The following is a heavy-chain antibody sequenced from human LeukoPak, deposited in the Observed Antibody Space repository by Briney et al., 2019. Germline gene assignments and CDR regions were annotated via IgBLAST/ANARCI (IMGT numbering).Heavy chain of an antibody. D-gene: IGHD5-24*01. J-gene: IGHJ4*02. Sequence: ASVKVSCKASGYTFTSYGISWVRQSPGQGLEWLGWISAYNGNTNYAQKLQGRVTLTTDTSTSTAYMELRSLRSDDTAVYYCVRDRDGYNGGDYWGQGTLVTVSS. CDR2: ISAYNGNT. V-gene: IGHV1-18*01. CDR3: VRDRDGYNGGDY. CDR1: GYTFTSYG.